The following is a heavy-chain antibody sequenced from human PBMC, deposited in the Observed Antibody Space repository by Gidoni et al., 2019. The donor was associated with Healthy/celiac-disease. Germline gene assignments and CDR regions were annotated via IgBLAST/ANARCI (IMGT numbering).Heavy chain of an antibody. D-gene: IGHD3-3*01. Sequence: QVQLVQSGAEVKKPGSSVTVSCKASGGTFSSYAISWVRQAPGQGLEWMGGIIPIFGTANYAQKFQGRVTITADESTSTAYMELSSLRSEDTAVYYCARSVVLRFLEWPPDYWGQGTLVTVSS. V-gene: IGHV1-69*01. J-gene: IGHJ4*02. CDR3: ARSVVLRFLEWPPDY. CDR2: IIPIFGTA. CDR1: GGTFSSYA.